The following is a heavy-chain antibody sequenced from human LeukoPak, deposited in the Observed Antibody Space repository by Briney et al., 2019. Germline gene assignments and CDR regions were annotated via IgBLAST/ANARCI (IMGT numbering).Heavy chain of an antibody. CDR2: ISSDGNTI. Sequence: LSLTCIVSGASISSINWWSWVRQAPGKGLEWVSYISSDGNTIYYADSVKGRFTISRDNAKSSLYLQMNSLRADDTAVYYCAELGITMIGGVWGKGTTVTISS. V-gene: IGHV3-48*03. CDR3: AELGITMIGGV. D-gene: IGHD3-10*02. J-gene: IGHJ6*04. CDR1: GASISSIN.